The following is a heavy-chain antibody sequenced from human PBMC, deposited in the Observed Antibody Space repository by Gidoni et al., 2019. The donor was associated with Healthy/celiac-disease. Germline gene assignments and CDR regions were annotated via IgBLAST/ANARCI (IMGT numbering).Heavy chain of an antibody. CDR1: GFTFSSYD. J-gene: IGHJ4*02. Sequence: QVQLVESGGGVVQPGRSLRLSCAASGFTFSSYDMHWVRQAPGKGLEWVAVISYDGSNKYYADSVKGRFTISRDNSKNTLYLQMNSLRAEDTAVYYCARDQLIAVAGTGGLCDYWGQGTLVTVSS. D-gene: IGHD6-19*01. CDR3: ARDQLIAVAGTGGLCDY. CDR2: ISYDGSNK. V-gene: IGHV3-30-3*01.